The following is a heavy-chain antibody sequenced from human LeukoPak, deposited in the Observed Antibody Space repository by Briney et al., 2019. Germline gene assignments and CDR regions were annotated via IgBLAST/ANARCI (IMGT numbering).Heavy chain of an antibody. J-gene: IGHJ4*02. CDR3: ARRAAGAGDFDY. CDR1: AGSISSSSYY. CDR2: IFYSGST. V-gene: IGHV4-39*01. D-gene: IGHD6-13*01. Sequence: SETLSLTCTVSAGSISSSSYYWGWIRQPPRKGLEWIGSIFYSGSTYYNPFLKSRVAISVDTSKNQFSLNVSSVTAADTAVYYCARRAAGAGDFDYWGQGTLVTVSS.